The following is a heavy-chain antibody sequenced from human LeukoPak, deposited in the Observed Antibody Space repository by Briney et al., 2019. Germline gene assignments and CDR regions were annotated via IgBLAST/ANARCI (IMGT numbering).Heavy chain of an antibody. CDR1: GFTFSSYG. CDR2: IRYDGSNK. Sequence: GGSLRLSCAASGFTFSSYGMHWVRQAPGKGLEWVAFIRYDGSNKYYADSVKGRFTISRDNSKNTLYLQMNSLRAEDTAVYYCARGPRSGSYRLGPFDYWGQGTLVTVSS. D-gene: IGHD1-26*01. J-gene: IGHJ4*02. V-gene: IGHV3-30*02. CDR3: ARGPRSGSYRLGPFDY.